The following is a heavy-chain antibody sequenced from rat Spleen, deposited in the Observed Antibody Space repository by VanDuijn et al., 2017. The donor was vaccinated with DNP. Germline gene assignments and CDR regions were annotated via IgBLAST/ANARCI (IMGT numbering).Heavy chain of an antibody. J-gene: IGHJ4*01. CDR2: MLSDGET. V-gene: IGHV2S18*01. D-gene: IGHD1-2*01. CDR1: GFSLNSYR. Sequence: VRLKESGLGLVQPSETLSLTCTVSGFSLNSYRVSLVRQHSGKSLGGMGRMLSDGETSYNSAFNSRLSISRDTSKSQVFLKMNSLQTEDTGTYYCARHSSYAMDAWGQGTSVTVSS. CDR3: ARHSSYAMDA.